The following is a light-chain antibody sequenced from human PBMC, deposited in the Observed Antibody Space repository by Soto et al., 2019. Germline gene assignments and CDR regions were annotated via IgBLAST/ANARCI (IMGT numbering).Light chain of an antibody. CDR2: DAS. J-gene: IGKJ5*01. CDR1: QSVSSY. CDR3: QQRSNWPIT. V-gene: IGKV3D-11*02. Sequence: EIVLTQSPATLSLSPGERATLSCRASQSVSSYLAWYQQKPGQAPRLLIYDASNRATGIPARFSGSGPGTDFTLTISSLEPEDFAVYYCQQRSNWPITYGQGTRLDIK.